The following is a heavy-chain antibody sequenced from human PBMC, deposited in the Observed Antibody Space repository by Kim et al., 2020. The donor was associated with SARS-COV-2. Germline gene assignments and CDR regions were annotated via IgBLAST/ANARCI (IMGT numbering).Heavy chain of an antibody. V-gene: IGHV3-30*18. CDR1: GFTFSSYG. Sequence: GGSLRLSCAASGFTFSSYGMHWVRQAPGKGLEWVAVISYDGSNKYYADSVKGRFTISRDNSKNTLYLQMNSLRAEDTAVYYCAKPKYYYGSGSYYGYYYYGMDVWGQGTTVTVSS. CDR3: AKPKYYYGSGSYYGYYYYGMDV. CDR2: ISYDGSNK. J-gene: IGHJ6*02. D-gene: IGHD3-10*01.